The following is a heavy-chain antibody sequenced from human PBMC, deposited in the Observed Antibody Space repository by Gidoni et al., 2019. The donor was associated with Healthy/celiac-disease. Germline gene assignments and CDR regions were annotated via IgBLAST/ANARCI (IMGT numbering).Heavy chain of an antibody. CDR3: AKVVYYYGMDV. V-gene: IGHV3-23*04. Sequence: EVQLVESGGGLVQPGGPLSVPCGASGSTFSGYAMSWVRQAPGKGLEWVSAISGSGGSTYYADSVKGRFTISRDNSKNTLYLQMNSLRAEDTAVYYCAKVVYYYGMDVWGQGTTVTVSS. J-gene: IGHJ6*02. CDR2: ISGSGGST. CDR1: GSTFSGYA.